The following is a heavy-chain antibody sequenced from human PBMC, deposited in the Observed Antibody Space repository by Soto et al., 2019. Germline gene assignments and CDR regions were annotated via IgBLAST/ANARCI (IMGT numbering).Heavy chain of an antibody. CDR3: ARDRWGIVVVPAAPTDAFDI. Sequence: GGSLRLSCAASGFTFSSYGMHWVRQAPGKGLEWVAVIWYDGSNKYYADSVKGRFTISRDNSKNTLYLQMNSLRAEDTAVYYCARDRWGIVVVPAAPTDAFDIWGQGTMVTVSS. D-gene: IGHD2-2*01. CDR2: IWYDGSNK. CDR1: GFTFSSYG. J-gene: IGHJ3*02. V-gene: IGHV3-33*01.